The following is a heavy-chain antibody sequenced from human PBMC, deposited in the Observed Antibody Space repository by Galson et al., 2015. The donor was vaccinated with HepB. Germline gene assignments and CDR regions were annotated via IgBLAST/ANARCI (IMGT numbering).Heavy chain of an antibody. D-gene: IGHD3-16*02. CDR3: ARVGGYTLADYYYYGMDV. CDR2: ISAYNGNT. V-gene: IGHV1-18*01. CDR1: GYTFTSYG. Sequence: SVKVSCKASGYTFTSYGISWVRQAPGQGLEWMGWISAYNGNTNYAQKLQGRVTMTTDTSTSTAYMELRSLRSDDTAVYYRARVGGYTLADYYYYGMDVWGQGTTVTVSS. J-gene: IGHJ6*02.